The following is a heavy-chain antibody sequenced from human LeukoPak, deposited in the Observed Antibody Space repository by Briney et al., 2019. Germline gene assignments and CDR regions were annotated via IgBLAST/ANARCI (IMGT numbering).Heavy chain of an antibody. CDR1: GGSISSGDYY. V-gene: IGHV4-30-4*08. CDR2: IYYSGST. D-gene: IGHD7-27*01. CDR3: ARDLGWGKGWFDP. Sequence: SETLSLTCTVSGGSISSGDYYWSWIRQPPGKGLEWIGYIYYSGSTYYNPSLKSRVTISVDTSKNQFSLKLSSVTAADTAVYYCARDLGWGKGWFDPWGQGALVTVSS. J-gene: IGHJ5*02.